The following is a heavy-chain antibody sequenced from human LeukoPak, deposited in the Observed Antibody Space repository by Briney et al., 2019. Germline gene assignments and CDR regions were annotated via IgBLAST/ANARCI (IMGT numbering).Heavy chain of an antibody. CDR2: IYDSGST. V-gene: IGHV4-59*01. J-gene: IGHJ6*02. Sequence: PSETLSLTCTVSDGSISSYYWSWIRQPPGKGLEWIGHIYDSGSTNYNPSLKSRVTISVDTSKNQFSLKLSSVTAADTAVYYCARTEGALDVWGQGTTVTVSS. D-gene: IGHD1-26*01. CDR3: ARTEGALDV. CDR1: DGSISSYY.